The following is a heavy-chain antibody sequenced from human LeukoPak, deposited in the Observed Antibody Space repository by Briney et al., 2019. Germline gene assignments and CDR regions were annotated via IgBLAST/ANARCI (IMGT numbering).Heavy chain of an antibody. CDR2: IKQDGSEK. CDR1: GFTFSSYW. D-gene: IGHD6-25*01. CDR3: TTIAASDIDY. V-gene: IGHV3-7*01. Sequence: GGSLRLSCAASGFTFSSYWMSWVRQAPGKGLEWVANIKQDGSEKYYVDSVKGRFTISRDNTKNLLYLEMNSLTVEDTALYYCTTIAASDIDYWGQGTLVTVSS. J-gene: IGHJ4*02.